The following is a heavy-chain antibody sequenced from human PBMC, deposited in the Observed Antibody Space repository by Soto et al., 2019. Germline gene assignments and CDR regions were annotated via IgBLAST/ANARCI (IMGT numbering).Heavy chain of an antibody. D-gene: IGHD5-18*01. CDR1: GGTFSSYA. CDR2: IIPIFGTA. V-gene: IGHV1-69*01. Sequence: QVQLVQSGTEVKKPGSSVKVSCKASGGTFSSYAISWVRQAPGQGLEWMGGIIPIFGTANYAQKFQGRVTITADESTSTAYMELSSLRSEDTAVYYCARKAGIQLWLNHWFDPWGQGTLVTVSS. CDR3: ARKAGIQLWLNHWFDP. J-gene: IGHJ5*02.